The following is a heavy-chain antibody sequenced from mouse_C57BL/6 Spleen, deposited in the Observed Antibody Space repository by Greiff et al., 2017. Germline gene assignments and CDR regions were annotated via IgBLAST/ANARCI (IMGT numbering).Heavy chain of an antibody. Sequence: VQLQQPGAELVMPGASVKLSCKASGYTFTSYWMHWVKQRPGQGLEWIGKIDPSDSYTNYNQKFKGKSTLTVDKSSSTAYMQLSSLTSEDSAVYYGARGFYYGSSSWLAYWGQGTLVTVSA. CDR3: ARGFYYGSSSWLAY. D-gene: IGHD1-1*01. J-gene: IGHJ3*01. V-gene: IGHV1-69*01. CDR1: GYTFTSYW. CDR2: IDPSDSYT.